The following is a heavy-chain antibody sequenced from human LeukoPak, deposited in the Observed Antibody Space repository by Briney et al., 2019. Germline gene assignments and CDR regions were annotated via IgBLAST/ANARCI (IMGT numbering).Heavy chain of an antibody. CDR2: ISGSGGST. CDR1: GFTFSSYA. D-gene: IGHD3-3*01. CDR3: AKDPYDFWSGYYPNWFYP. Sequence: QPGGSLRLSCAASGFTFSSYAMSWVRQAPGKGLEWVSAISGSGGSTYYADSVKGRFTISRDNSKNTLYLQMTSLRAEDTVVYYCAKDPYDFWSGYYPNWFYPWGPGTLVTVSS. V-gene: IGHV3-23*01. J-gene: IGHJ5*02.